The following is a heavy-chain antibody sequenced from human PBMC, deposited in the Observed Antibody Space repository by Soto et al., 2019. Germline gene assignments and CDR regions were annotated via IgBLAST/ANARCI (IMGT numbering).Heavy chain of an antibody. CDR3: ARDGYYYDSSGYYYYFDY. CDR1: GGTFSSYA. D-gene: IGHD3-22*01. V-gene: IGHV1-69*13. J-gene: IGHJ4*02. Sequence: VASVKVSCKASGGTFSSYAISWVRQAPGQGLEWMGGIIPIFGTANYAQKFQGRVTITADESTSTAYMELSSLRSEDTAVYYCARDGYYYDSSGYYYYFDYWGQGTLVTVSS. CDR2: IIPIFGTA.